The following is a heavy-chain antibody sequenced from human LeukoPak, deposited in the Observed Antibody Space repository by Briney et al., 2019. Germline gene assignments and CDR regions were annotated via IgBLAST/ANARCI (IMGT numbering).Heavy chain of an antibody. D-gene: IGHD6-19*01. CDR2: IYYSGNT. Sequence: SETLSLTCSVFGGSISSSSYYWGWIRQPPGKGLEWIGSIYYSGNTYYNPSLKSRVTISVDTSKNQFSLKLSSVTAADTAVYYCARTQQWLVPADYWGQGTLVTVSS. J-gene: IGHJ4*02. CDR1: GGSISSSSYY. CDR3: ARTQQWLVPADY. V-gene: IGHV4-39*01.